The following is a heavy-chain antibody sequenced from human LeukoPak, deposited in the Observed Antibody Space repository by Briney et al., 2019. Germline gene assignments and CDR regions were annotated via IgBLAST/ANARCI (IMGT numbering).Heavy chain of an antibody. Sequence: GGSLRLSCAASGFTFDDYGMNWVRQAPGKGLEWVSDIDWNGGSTGYADSVKGRFTISRDNAKNSLYLQMNSLRVGDTALYYCARGLVGATTRSTFDYWGQGTLVTVSS. D-gene: IGHD1-26*01. CDR1: GFTFDDYG. CDR3: ARGLVGATTRSTFDY. V-gene: IGHV3-20*04. J-gene: IGHJ4*02. CDR2: IDWNGGST.